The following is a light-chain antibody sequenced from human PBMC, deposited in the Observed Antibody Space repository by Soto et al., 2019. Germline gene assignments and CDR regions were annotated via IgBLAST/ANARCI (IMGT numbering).Light chain of an antibody. CDR1: QSISSSF. Sequence: EFVLTQSPGTLSLSPGERATLSCRASQSISSSFLACYQQKPSQAPRLLIYGASSRCTGIPDRFSGSGSGTDFALTITRLELEDFAVYYCQHYGSSPPLTFGGGTKVEIK. J-gene: IGKJ4*01. CDR3: QHYGSSPPLT. CDR2: GAS. V-gene: IGKV3-20*01.